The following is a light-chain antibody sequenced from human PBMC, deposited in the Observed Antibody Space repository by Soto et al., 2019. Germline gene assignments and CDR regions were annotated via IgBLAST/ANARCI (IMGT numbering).Light chain of an antibody. CDR3: QQYNKWHLT. V-gene: IGKV3-15*01. CDR2: AVS. CDR1: QSVSSN. J-gene: IGKJ1*01. Sequence: EIMMTQSPGTLSASPGERATLSCRASQSVSSNLAWYQQKPGQAPRLLIYAVSTRATGIPARISGSGSGTKFILSITSLQSEDYSADYYQQYNKWHLTFGQGTKVEIK.